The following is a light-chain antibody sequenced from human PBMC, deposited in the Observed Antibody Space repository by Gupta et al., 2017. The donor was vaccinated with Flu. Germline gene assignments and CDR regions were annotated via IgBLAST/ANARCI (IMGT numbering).Light chain of an antibody. Sequence: TSSDVGGDYHVCWYQHHPGKAPKVIIYNVHNRPSGVSYRFSGSKSGNTASLTISGLQAEDEADYYCTSYTTSSTLIFGGGTKLTVL. CDR3: TSYTTSSTLI. CDR2: NVH. V-gene: IGLV2-14*01. CDR1: SSDVGGDYH. J-gene: IGLJ2*01.